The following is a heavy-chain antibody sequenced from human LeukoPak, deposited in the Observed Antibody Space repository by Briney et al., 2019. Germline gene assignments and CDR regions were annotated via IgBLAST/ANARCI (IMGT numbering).Heavy chain of an antibody. CDR2: IYYSGST. CDR3: ARQGDSSWEDYFDY. J-gene: IGHJ4*02. CDR1: GGSISSSSYY. D-gene: IGHD6-13*01. Sequence: SETLSLTCTVSGGSISSSSYYWGWIRQPPGKGLEWIGSIYYSGSTYYNPSLKSRVTISVDTSKNQFSLKLSSVTAADTAVYYCARQGDSSWEDYFDYWGQGTLVTVSS. V-gene: IGHV4-39*01.